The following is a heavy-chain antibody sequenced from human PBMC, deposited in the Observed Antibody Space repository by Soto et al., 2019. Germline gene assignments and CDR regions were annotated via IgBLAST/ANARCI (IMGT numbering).Heavy chain of an antibody. J-gene: IGHJ6*02. Sequence: GGSLRLSCAASGFNFSSYGMHWVGQAPGKGLEGGGDISYDGSNKYYADSVKGRFTISRDNSNNTLYLQMNSLRAEDTAVYYCAKDLTSYYDFWSGYYRRDDYYYGMDVWGQGTTVTVSS. CDR1: GFNFSSYG. CDR2: ISYDGSNK. V-gene: IGHV3-30*18. D-gene: IGHD3-3*01. CDR3: AKDLTSYYDFWSGYYRRDDYYYGMDV.